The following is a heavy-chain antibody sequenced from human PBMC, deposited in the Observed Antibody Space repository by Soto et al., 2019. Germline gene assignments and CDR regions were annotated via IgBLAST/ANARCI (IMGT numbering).Heavy chain of an antibody. D-gene: IGHD5-18*01. CDR2: IYYSGST. CDR1: GGSISSSSYY. CDR3: ARHPGWIQLWFIDY. J-gene: IGHJ4*02. Sequence: PSETLSLTCTVSGGSISSSSYYWGWIRQPPGKGLEWIGSIYYSGSTYYNPSLKSRVTISVDTSKNQFSLKLSSVTAADTAVYYRARHPGWIQLWFIDYWGQGTLVTVSS. V-gene: IGHV4-39*01.